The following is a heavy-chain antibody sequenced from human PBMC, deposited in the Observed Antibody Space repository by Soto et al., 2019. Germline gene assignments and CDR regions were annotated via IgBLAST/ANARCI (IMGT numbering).Heavy chain of an antibody. CDR1: GFSVTSGLSFNEAW. D-gene: IGHD2-15*01. V-gene: IGHV3-15*07. Sequence: EVQLVESAGGLVKPGGSLRLSCVASGFSVTSGLSFNEAWMNWVRQAPGEGLEWVGRIKTSAGGGATHYAAPVEGRFTISRDDSKNALYLHMNSLRTEDTAIYYCTTGSVEGIWGQGTTVTVSS. J-gene: IGHJ6*02. CDR2: IKTSAGGGAT. CDR3: TTGSVEGI.